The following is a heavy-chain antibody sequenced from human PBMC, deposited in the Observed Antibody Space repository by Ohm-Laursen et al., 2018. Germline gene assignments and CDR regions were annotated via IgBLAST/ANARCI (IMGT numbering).Heavy chain of an antibody. Sequence: SVKVSCKASGYTFTSYDITWVRQAPGQGLEWMGRISAYNGNTNYAQKFQGRVTMTTDTSTTTAYMELRSLRSDDTAVYYCARQLFRSSFDYWGQGTLVTVSS. D-gene: IGHD3-10*01. J-gene: IGHJ4*02. CDR2: ISAYNGNT. V-gene: IGHV1-18*01. CDR1: GYTFTSYD. CDR3: ARQLFRSSFDY.